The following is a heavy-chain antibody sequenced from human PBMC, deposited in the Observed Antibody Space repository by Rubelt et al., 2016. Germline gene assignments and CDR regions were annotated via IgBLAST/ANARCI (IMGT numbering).Heavy chain of an antibody. V-gene: IGHV1-46*01. Sequence: QVQLVQSGAEVKKPGASVKVSCKASGYTFTSYYMHWVRQAPGQGLEWMGIINPSGGSQSYAQKFQGRVTMTRDTSTSTVYMELSSLRSEDTAVYYCARDVIVVVPAAPDAFDIWGQGTMVTVSS. CDR1: GYTFTSYY. CDR2: INPSGGSQ. D-gene: IGHD2-2*01. J-gene: IGHJ3*02. CDR3: ARDVIVVVPAAPDAFDI.